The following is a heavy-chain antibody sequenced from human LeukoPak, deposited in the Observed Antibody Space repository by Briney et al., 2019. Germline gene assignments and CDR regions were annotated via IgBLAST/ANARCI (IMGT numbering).Heavy chain of an antibody. D-gene: IGHD1-26*01. CDR2: VSQRGAT. Sequence: SETLSLTCSVSGASINGFSWSWIRQTPEKGLEWIGYVSQRGATTSNPSLKTRVSISAGTSKSQFSLKMTSVTAADTAIYYCARERSGSYYTFGVWGPGTMVSVS. CDR1: GASINGFS. V-gene: IGHV4-59*13. CDR3: ARERSGSYYTFGV. J-gene: IGHJ3*01.